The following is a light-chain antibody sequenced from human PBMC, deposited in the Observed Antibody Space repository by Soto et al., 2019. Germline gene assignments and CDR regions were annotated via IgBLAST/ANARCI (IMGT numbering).Light chain of an antibody. J-gene: IGKJ1*01. CDR3: QQYQSYSH. V-gene: IGKV1-5*03. CDR1: QSMSSW. Sequence: DIQMTQSPSTLSASVGDKVTITCRASQSMSSWLAWYQQKPGKAPKLLIYKASILESGVPSRFSGSGSGTEFTLTISCLQPDDFATYYCQQYQSYSHFGQGTKVDIK. CDR2: KAS.